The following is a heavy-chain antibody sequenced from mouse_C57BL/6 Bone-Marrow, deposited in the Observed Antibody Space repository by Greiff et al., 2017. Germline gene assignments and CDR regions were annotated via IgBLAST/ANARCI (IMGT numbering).Heavy chain of an antibody. Sequence: QVQLQQSGAELVRPGASVTLSCKASGYTFTDYEMHWVKQTPVHGLEWIGAIDPDTGGTAYNQKFKGKAILTADKSSSTAYMELRSLTSEDSAVYYCTRGGYDYPYFGYWGQGTTLTVSS. CDR2: IDPDTGGT. CDR1: GYTFTDYE. V-gene: IGHV1-15*01. D-gene: IGHD2-4*01. CDR3: TRGGYDYPYFGY. J-gene: IGHJ2*01.